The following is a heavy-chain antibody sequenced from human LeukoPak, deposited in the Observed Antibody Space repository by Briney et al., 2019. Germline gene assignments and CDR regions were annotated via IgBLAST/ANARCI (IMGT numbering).Heavy chain of an antibody. Sequence: GTSLRLSCAASGFTFSSYVMHWVRQAPGKGLEWVAVISYDGSNKYYADSVKGRFTISRDNSKNTLYLQMNSLRAEDTAVYYCARDWDIVVVVAAKGGLGYWGQGTLVTVSS. J-gene: IGHJ4*02. V-gene: IGHV3-30-3*01. D-gene: IGHD2-15*01. CDR1: GFTFSSYV. CDR2: ISYDGSNK. CDR3: ARDWDIVVVVAAKGGLGY.